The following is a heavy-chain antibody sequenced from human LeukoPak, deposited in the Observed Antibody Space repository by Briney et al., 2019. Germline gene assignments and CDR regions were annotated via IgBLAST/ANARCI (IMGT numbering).Heavy chain of an antibody. D-gene: IGHD5-24*01. CDR2: INPHSGGT. V-gene: IGHV1-2*02. J-gene: IGHJ4*02. CDR3: AREGVIGDGYNFFDY. Sequence: ASVRVSRKASGYTFTGYYMHWVRQAPGQGLEWMGWINPHSGGTNSEQNFQGRVTMSRDTSISTVYMELSRLRSDDTALYYCAREGVIGDGYNFFDYWGQGTLVTVSS. CDR1: GYTFTGYY.